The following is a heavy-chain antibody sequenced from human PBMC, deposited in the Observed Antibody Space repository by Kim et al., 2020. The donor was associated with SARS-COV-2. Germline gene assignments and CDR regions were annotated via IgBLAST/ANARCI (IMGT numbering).Heavy chain of an antibody. CDR3: ARQNWNYGYYCGMDV. Sequence: PTLKSRLTMSLNTSKTQFSLKLSSVTAADTAVYYCARQNWNYGYYCGMDVWGQGTTVTVSS. D-gene: IGHD1-7*01. J-gene: IGHJ6*02. V-gene: IGHV4-39*01.